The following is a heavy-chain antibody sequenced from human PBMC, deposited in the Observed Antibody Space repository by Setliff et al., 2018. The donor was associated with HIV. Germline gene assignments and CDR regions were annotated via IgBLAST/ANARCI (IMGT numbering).Heavy chain of an antibody. V-gene: IGHV1-46*01. CDR1: GYTFTSFY. D-gene: IGHD4-4*01. CDR3: ARALYTNLAHFDY. J-gene: IGHJ4*02. CDR2: INPSGGST. Sequence: ASVKVSCKASGYTFTSFYLHWVRQAPGQRLEWMAIINPSGGSTSYAQKFQGRVTMTSDTSTSTVYMELSSLRSEDTAVYYCARALYTNLAHFDYLGQGTLVTVSS.